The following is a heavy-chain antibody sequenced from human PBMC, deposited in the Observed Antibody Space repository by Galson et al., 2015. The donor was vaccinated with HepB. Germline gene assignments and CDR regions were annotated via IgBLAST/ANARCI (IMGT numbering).Heavy chain of an antibody. CDR1: GFTFSSYA. CDR2: ISGSGGST. J-gene: IGHJ1*01. V-gene: IGHV3-23*01. D-gene: IGHD4-17*01. Sequence: SLRLSCAASGFTFSSYAMSWVRQAPGKGLEWVSAISGSGGSTYYADSVKGRFTISRDNSKNTLYLQMNSLRAEDTAVYYCAKDLSAVTRVAEYFQHWGQGTLVTASS. CDR3: AKDLSAVTRVAEYFQH.